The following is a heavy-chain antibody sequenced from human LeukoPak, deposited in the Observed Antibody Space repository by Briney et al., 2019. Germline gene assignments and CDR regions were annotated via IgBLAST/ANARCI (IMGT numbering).Heavy chain of an antibody. J-gene: IGHJ4*02. V-gene: IGHV1-24*01. CDR3: ATGPERWLQLPFDY. CDR2: FDPEDGET. D-gene: IGHD5-24*01. Sequence: ASVKVSCKVSGYTLTELSMHWVRQAPGKGLEWMGGFDPEDGETIYAQKFQGRVTMTEDTSTDTAYMELSSLRSEGTAVYYCATGPERWLQLPFDYWGQGTLVTVSS. CDR1: GYTLTELS.